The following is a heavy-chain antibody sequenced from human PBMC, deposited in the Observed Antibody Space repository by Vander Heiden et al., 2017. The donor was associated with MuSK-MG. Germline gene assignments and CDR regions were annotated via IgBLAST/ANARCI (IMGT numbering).Heavy chain of an antibody. V-gene: IGHV4-59*01. CDR1: GGSISSYY. CDR2: IYYSGST. J-gene: IGHJ5*02. CDR3: ARRLTDCWSGYVSWFDP. Sequence: QVQLQESGPGLVKPSETLSLTCTVSGGSISSYYWSWIRQPPGKGLEWIGYIYYSGSTNYNPSLKSRVTISVDTSKNQFSLKLSSVTAADTAVYYCARRLTDCWSGYVSWFDPWGQGTLVTVSS. D-gene: IGHD3-3*01.